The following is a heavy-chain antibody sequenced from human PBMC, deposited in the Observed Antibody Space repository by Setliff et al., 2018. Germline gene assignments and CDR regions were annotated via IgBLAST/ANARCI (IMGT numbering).Heavy chain of an antibody. J-gene: IGHJ4*02. CDR2: IYHHGSS. D-gene: IGHD5-12*01. CDR3: ARGGVQRWLQSHYFDY. V-gene: IGHV4-38-2*01. CDR1: GYSISSGYY. Sequence: SETLSLTCAVSGYSISSGYYWGWIRQAPGRGLEWIGSIYHHGSSYYNPSLKSRVTISVDTSKNQFSLKLSSVTAADTAVYYCARGGVQRWLQSHYFDYWGQGTLVTVSS.